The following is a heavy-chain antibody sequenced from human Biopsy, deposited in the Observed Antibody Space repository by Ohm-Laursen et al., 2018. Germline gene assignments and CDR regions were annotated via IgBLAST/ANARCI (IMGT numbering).Heavy chain of an antibody. J-gene: IGHJ6*02. V-gene: IGHV4-39*01. D-gene: IGHD1-26*01. Sequence: PSETLSLTCSVSGVSMRSYDVYWNWIRQGPGKGLQWIGTALFTGTTYYNPALRGRLSLSIDTSMKQMTLKLWSVSVADTAVYYCARQTAYASDMRYGLDVWGPGIKVSVS. CDR2: ALFTGTT. CDR3: ARQTAYASDMRYGLDV. CDR1: GVSMRSYDVY.